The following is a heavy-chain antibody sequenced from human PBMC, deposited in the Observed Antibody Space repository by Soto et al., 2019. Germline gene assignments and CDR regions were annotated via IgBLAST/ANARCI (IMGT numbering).Heavy chain of an antibody. Sequence: EVQLLESGGGLVQPGGSLRLSCVGSGFSFDNFAMRWVRQAPGKGLEWVSSISARSSTTYYAGSVKGRFTISGDNSKNTLYLQMNSLTAEDTAVYYCAKVFYDSGTTFFGVDVWGQGTTVTVSS. V-gene: IGHV3-23*01. J-gene: IGHJ6*02. CDR1: GFSFDNFA. CDR3: AKVFYDSGTTFFGVDV. D-gene: IGHD3-10*01. CDR2: ISARSSTT.